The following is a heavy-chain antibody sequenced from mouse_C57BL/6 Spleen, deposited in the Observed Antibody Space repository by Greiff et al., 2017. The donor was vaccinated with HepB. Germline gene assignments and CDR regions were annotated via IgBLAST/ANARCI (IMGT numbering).Heavy chain of an antibody. CDR2: INPSSGYT. Sequence: VQGVESGAELAKPGASVKLSCKASGYTFTSYWMHRVKQRPGQGLEWIGYINPSSGYTKYNQKFKDKATLTADKSSSTAYMQLSSLTYEDSAVYYCARSGQLRLPYFDYWGQGTTLTVSS. CDR3: ARSGQLRLPYFDY. CDR1: GYTFTSYW. D-gene: IGHD3-2*02. V-gene: IGHV1-7*01. J-gene: IGHJ2*01.